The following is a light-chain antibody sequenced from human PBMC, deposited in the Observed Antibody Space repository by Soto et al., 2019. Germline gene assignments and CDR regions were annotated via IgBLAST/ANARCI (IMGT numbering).Light chain of an antibody. J-gene: IGLJ3*02. V-gene: IGLV2-8*01. CDR3: MCYAGGNNWV. CDR2: DVT. CDR1: SSDVGTHGY. Sequence: QSALTQPPSASGSPGQSVTISCTGTSSDVGTHGYVSWYQQHADKAPKLVIYDVTKRPSGVPDRFSGSKSGNTASLTVSGLQAEDEADYYCMCYAGGNNWVFGGGTKVTVL.